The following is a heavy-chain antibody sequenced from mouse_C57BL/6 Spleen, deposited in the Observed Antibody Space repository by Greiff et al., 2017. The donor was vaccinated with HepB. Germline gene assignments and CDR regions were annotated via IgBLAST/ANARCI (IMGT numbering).Heavy chain of an antibody. CDR3: ARRNYDGSSYYFDY. CDR1: GYTFTSYG. D-gene: IGHD1-1*01. J-gene: IGHJ2*01. V-gene: IGHV1-81*01. CDR2: IYPRSGNT. Sequence: VQLQQSGAELARPGASVKLSCKASGYTFTSYGISWVKQRTGQGLEWIGEIYPRSGNTYYNEKFKGKATLTADKSSSTAYMELRSLTSEDSAVYFCARRNYDGSSYYFDYWGQGTTLTVSS.